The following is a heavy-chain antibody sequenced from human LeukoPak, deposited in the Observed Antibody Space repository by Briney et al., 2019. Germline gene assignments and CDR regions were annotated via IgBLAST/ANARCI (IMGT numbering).Heavy chain of an antibody. J-gene: IGHJ4*02. CDR3: ARERPSGSYYNDY. Sequence: ASVKVSCKASGGTFSSYTISRVRQAPGQGLEWMGRIIPILGIANYAQKFQGRVTITADKSTSTAYMELSSLRSEDTAVYYCARERPSGSYYNDYWGQGTLVTVSS. V-gene: IGHV1-69*04. CDR2: IIPILGIA. D-gene: IGHD3-10*01. CDR1: GGTFSSYT.